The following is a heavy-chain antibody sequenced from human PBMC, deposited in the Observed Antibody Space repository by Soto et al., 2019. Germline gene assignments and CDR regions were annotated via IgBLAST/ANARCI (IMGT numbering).Heavy chain of an antibody. CDR1: RFNFSSYG. D-gene: IGHD3-10*01. J-gene: IGHJ4*02. Sequence: QVQLVESGGGVVQPGRSLRISCAASRFNFSSYGMHWVRQAPGKGLEWVAVIWYDGSNKYYADSVKGRFTIYRDNSKKTLYLQMNSLRAEDTAGYYCARASPSDYGSHGPFDYWGQGTLVTVSS. V-gene: IGHV3-33*01. CDR2: IWYDGSNK. CDR3: ARASPSDYGSHGPFDY.